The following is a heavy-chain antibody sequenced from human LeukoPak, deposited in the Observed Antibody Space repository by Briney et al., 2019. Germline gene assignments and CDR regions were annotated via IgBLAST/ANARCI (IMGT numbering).Heavy chain of an antibody. CDR1: GFTFCSYA. V-gene: IGHV3-23*01. Sequence: PGGSLRLSCAASGFTFCSYAMNWVRQAPGKGLEWVSTITGTDGSTYYADSVKGRFTISRDNSKNSLYLQMNSLRAEDTALYYCATDLRSGYSHGSLPDSWGQGTLVTVSS. D-gene: IGHD5-18*01. J-gene: IGHJ4*02. CDR3: ATDLRSGYSHGSLPDS. CDR2: ITGTDGST.